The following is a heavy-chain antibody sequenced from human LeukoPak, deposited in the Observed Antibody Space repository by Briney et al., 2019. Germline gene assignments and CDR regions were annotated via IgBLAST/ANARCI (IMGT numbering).Heavy chain of an antibody. J-gene: IGHJ3*02. Sequence: SQTLSLTCTVSGGSISSGGYYWSWIRQHPGKGLEWIGYIYYSGSTYYNPSPKSRVTISVDTSKNQFSLKLSSVTAADTAVYYCARVVGRWRAAFDIWGQGTMVTVSS. CDR1: GGSISSGGYY. CDR2: IYYSGST. D-gene: IGHD4-23*01. V-gene: IGHV4-31*03. CDR3: ARVVGRWRAAFDI.